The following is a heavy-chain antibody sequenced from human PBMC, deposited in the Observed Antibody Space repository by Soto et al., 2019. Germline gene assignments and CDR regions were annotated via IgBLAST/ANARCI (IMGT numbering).Heavy chain of an antibody. V-gene: IGHV4-39*01. CDR1: GGSISSSSYY. Sequence: PSETLSLTCTVSGGSISSSSYYWGWIRQPPGKGLEWIGSIYYSGSTYYNPSLKSRVTISVDTSKNQFSLKLSSVTAADTAVYYCASSSDSCGYSYGPCPHSDYYYYGMDVWGQGTTVTVSS. D-gene: IGHD5-18*01. CDR3: ASSSDSCGYSYGPCPHSDYYYYGMDV. J-gene: IGHJ6*02. CDR2: IYYSGST.